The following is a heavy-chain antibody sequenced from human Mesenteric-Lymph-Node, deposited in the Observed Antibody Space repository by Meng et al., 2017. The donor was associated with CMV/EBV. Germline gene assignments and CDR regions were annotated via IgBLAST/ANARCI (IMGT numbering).Heavy chain of an antibody. CDR1: FSSYS. Sequence: FSSYSMNWVRQAPGKGLVWVSRINSDGSSTSYADSVKGRFTISRDNAKNTLYLQMNSLRAEDTAVYYCARVHPPDFWSAREVDAFDIWGQGTMVTVSS. CDR3: ARVHPPDFWSAREVDAFDI. V-gene: IGHV3-74*01. CDR2: INSDGSST. J-gene: IGHJ3*02. D-gene: IGHD3-3*01.